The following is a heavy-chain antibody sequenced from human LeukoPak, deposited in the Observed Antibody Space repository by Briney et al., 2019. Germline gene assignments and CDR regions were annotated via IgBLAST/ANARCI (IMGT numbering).Heavy chain of an antibody. D-gene: IGHD2-15*01. V-gene: IGHV3-66*01. Sequence: GGSLRLSCAASGFTVSSNYMSWVRQAPGKGLEWVSVIYSGGSTYYADSVKGRFTISRDNAKNSLYLQMNSLRAEDTAVYYCARVKFYCSGGSCYYYMDVWGKGTTVTVSS. CDR2: IYSGGST. CDR1: GFTVSSNY. J-gene: IGHJ6*03. CDR3: ARVKFYCSGGSCYYYMDV.